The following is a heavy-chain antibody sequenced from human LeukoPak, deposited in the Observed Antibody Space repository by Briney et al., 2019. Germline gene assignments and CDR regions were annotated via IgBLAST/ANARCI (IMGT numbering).Heavy chain of an antibody. CDR2: IYHSGSI. D-gene: IGHD2-15*01. J-gene: IGHJ6*03. V-gene: IGHV4-38-2*02. Sequence: SETLSLTCTVSGYSISSGYYWGWIRQPPGKGLEWIGNIYHSGSIYYNPSLKSRVTISVETSKNQFSLRLSAVTAADTAVYYCARVINCSGGSCYYYYMDVWGKGTTVTVSS. CDR1: GYSISSGYY. CDR3: ARVINCSGGSCYYYYMDV.